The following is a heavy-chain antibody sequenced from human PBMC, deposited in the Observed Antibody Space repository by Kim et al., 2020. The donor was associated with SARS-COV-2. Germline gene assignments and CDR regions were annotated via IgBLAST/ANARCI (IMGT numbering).Heavy chain of an antibody. Sequence: GGSLRLSCAASGFTFSSYAMSWVRQAPGKGLEWVSAISGSGGSTYYADSVKGRFTISRDNSKNTMYLQMNSLRAEDTAVYYCAKVWKAYSSSWYWYFDLWGRGTLVTVSS. CDR3: AKVWKAYSSSWYWYFDL. J-gene: IGHJ2*01. CDR2: ISGSGGST. CDR1: GFTFSSYA. D-gene: IGHD6-13*01. V-gene: IGHV3-23*01.